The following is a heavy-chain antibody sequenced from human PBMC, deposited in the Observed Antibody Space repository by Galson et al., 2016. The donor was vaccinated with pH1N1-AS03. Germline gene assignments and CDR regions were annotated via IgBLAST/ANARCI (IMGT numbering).Heavy chain of an antibody. D-gene: IGHD5/OR15-5a*01. V-gene: IGHV5-51*01. CDR1: GYSFTSYW. CDR3: ARHRLSVTHSFSTRGIDV. J-gene: IGHJ6*04. CDR2: IYPGDSDT. Sequence: QSGAEVKKPGESLKISCKGPGYSFTSYWIGWVRQMPGKGLEWMGIIYPGDSDTRYSPSFQAQVTISSDKSITPAYLQWSNLKASDTAMYYCARHRLSVTHSFSTRGIDVWGKGTTVTVSS.